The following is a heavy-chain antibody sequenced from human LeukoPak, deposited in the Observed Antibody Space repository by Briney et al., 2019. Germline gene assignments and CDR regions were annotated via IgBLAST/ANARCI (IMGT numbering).Heavy chain of an antibody. Sequence: SGTLSLTCAVSGGSISSSNWWSWVRQPPGKGLEWIGEIYHSGSTNYNPSLKSRVTISVDKSKNQFSLKLSSVTAADTAVYYCAKGGHSSGWYHDYWGQGTLVTVSS. V-gene: IGHV4-4*02. D-gene: IGHD6-19*01. CDR2: IYHSGST. CDR1: GGSISSSNW. J-gene: IGHJ4*02. CDR3: AKGGHSSGWYHDY.